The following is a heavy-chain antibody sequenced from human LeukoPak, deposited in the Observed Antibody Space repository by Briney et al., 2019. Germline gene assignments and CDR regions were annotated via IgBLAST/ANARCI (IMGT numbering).Heavy chain of an antibody. CDR3: ARSILLWFGELSPDYFDY. D-gene: IGHD3-10*01. CDR1: GGSISSSSYY. Sequence: SETLSLTCTVSGGSISSSSYYWGWIRQPPGKGLEWIGSIYYSGSTYYNPSLKSRVTISVDTSKNQFSLKLSSVTAADTAVYYCARSILLWFGELSPDYFDYWGQGTLVTVSS. V-gene: IGHV4-39*01. CDR2: IYYSGST. J-gene: IGHJ4*02.